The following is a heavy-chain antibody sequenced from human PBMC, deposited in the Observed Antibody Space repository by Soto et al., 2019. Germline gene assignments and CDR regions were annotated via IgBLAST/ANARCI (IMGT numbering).Heavy chain of an antibody. Sequence: VASVKVSCKVSGYTLTELPMHWVRQAPGKGLEWMGGFDPEDGETIYAQKFQGRVTMTEDTSTDTAYMELSSLRSEDTAVYYCATARHSGSYSWCYYRMDVWGQGTTVTVSS. CDR3: ATARHSGSYSWCYYRMDV. D-gene: IGHD1-26*01. J-gene: IGHJ6*02. CDR1: GYTLTELP. V-gene: IGHV1-24*01. CDR2: FDPEDGET.